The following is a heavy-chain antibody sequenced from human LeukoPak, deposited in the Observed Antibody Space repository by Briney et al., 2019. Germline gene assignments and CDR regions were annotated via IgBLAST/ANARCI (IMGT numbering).Heavy chain of an antibody. CDR3: ARRPDYGDYWYFDL. CDR1: GGSISSYY. V-gene: IGHV4-59*08. D-gene: IGHD4-17*01. Sequence: SETLSLTCTVSGGSISSYYWSWIRQPPGKGLEWIGYIYYSGSTSFNPSLKSRVTISVDTSKNQFSLKLSSVTAADTAVYYCARRPDYGDYWYFDLWGQGTLVTVSS. CDR2: IYYSGST. J-gene: IGHJ2*01.